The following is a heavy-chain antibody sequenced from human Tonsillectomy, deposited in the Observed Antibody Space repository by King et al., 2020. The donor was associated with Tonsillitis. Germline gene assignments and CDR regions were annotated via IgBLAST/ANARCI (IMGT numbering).Heavy chain of an antibody. V-gene: IGHV3-7*01. CDR1: GFTFSSYW. CDR2: IKQDGSEK. D-gene: IGHD3-10*01. J-gene: IGHJ2*01. Sequence: VQLVESGGGLVQPGGSLRLSCAASGFTFSSYWMSWVRQAPGKGLEWVANIKQDGSEKSYVDSVKGRFTISRDNAKNSLYLQMNSLRAEGTAVYYCARVGITIVRPYWYFDLWGRGTLVTVSS. CDR3: ARVGITIVRPYWYFDL.